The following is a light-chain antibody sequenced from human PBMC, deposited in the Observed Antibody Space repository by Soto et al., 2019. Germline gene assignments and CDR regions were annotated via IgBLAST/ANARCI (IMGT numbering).Light chain of an antibody. CDR3: QQFYYYPHT. Sequence: EIQMTQSPSSLSASVGDRVTLTCRASHTIATYLNWYQQKAGRVPEVLIYGTSTLQPGVPSRFTGSGYGTDFTLTINNVQPEDFATYSCQQFYYYPHTFGQGTKLEVK. CDR2: GTS. CDR1: HTIATY. V-gene: IGKV1-39*01. J-gene: IGKJ2*01.